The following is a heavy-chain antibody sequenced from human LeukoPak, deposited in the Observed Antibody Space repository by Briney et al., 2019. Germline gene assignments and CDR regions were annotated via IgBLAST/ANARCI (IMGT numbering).Heavy chain of an antibody. D-gene: IGHD1-7*01. CDR2: ISGSGGST. Sequence: GGSLRLSCAASGFTFSSYAMSWVRQAPGKGLEWVSAISGSGGSTYYADSVEGRFTISRDNAKNSLYLQMDSLRAEDTAMYYCARDVLNYASPFDYWGQGTLVTVSS. J-gene: IGHJ4*02. V-gene: IGHV3-23*01. CDR3: ARDVLNYASPFDY. CDR1: GFTFSSYA.